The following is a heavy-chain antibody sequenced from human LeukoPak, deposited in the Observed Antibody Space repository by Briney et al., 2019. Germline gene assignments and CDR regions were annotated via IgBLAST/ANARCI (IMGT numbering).Heavy chain of an antibody. D-gene: IGHD3-3*01. CDR3: ARVKDFWSGRNWFDP. Sequence: ASVKVSCKASGYTFTSYGISWVRQAPGQGLEWMGWISAYNGNTNYAQKLQGRVTMTTDTSTSTAYMELRSLRSDDTAVYYCARVKDFWSGRNWFDPWGRGTLVTVSS. J-gene: IGHJ5*02. V-gene: IGHV1-18*01. CDR1: GYTFTSYG. CDR2: ISAYNGNT.